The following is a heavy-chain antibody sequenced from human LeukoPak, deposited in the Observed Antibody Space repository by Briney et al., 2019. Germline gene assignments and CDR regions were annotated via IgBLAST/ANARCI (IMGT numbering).Heavy chain of an antibody. CDR3: ARTPISGATYWFDP. CDR1: VDTSSNYA. D-gene: IGHD1-26*01. J-gene: IGHJ5*02. CDR2: IIPILDIA. V-gene: IGHV1-69*04. Sequence: SGNAACKTYVDTSSNYAISWVRQSHGQQGEWMGRIIPILDIANYALMYQGRVTITADKSTSKVYMELSSLRSEDTAVYYCARTPISGATYWFDPWGQGTLVTVSS.